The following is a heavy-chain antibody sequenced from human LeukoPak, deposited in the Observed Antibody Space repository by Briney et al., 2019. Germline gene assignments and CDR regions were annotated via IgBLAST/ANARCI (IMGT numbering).Heavy chain of an antibody. CDR3: ASTALESIAARPDYYYYVDV. V-gene: IGHV4-61*02. Sequence: SQTLSLTCTVSGGSISSGSYYWSWIRQPAGKGLEWIGRIYTSGSTNYNPSLKSRVTISVDTSKNQFSLKLSSVTAADTAVYYCASTALESIAARPDYYYYVDVLGKGTTVTVSS. J-gene: IGHJ6*03. D-gene: IGHD6-6*01. CDR2: IYTSGST. CDR1: GGSISSGSYY.